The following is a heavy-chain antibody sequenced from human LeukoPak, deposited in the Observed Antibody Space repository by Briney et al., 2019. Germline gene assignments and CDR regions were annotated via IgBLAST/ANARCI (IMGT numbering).Heavy chain of an antibody. V-gene: IGHV3-30*02. CDR2: IWYDEITK. CDR3: AKDSSDYYFDY. D-gene: IGHD3-22*01. CDR1: GFTFRSYG. Sequence: GGSLRLSCVASGFTFRSYGIHWVRQAPGMGLEWLAFIWYDEITKNYADSVKGRFTISRDNSKNTLYVQMNSLRPDDTAVYYCAKDSSDYYFDYWGQGTLVTVS. J-gene: IGHJ4*02.